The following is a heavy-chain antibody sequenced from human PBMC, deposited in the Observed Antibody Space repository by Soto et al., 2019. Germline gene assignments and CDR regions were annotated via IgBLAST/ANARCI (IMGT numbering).Heavy chain of an antibody. D-gene: IGHD2-15*01. CDR1: GDSVSSISAS. J-gene: IGHJ4*02. CDR2: TYYRSKWTN. V-gene: IGHV6-1*01. CDR3: VRGYSSSFDY. Sequence: SQTLSLTCAISGDSVSSISASWNWIRLSPSRGLEWLGRTYYRSKWTNDYAVSVKSRITINPDTSKNQFSLQLSSVTPEDTAMYYCVRGYSSSFDYWGQGTLVTVSS.